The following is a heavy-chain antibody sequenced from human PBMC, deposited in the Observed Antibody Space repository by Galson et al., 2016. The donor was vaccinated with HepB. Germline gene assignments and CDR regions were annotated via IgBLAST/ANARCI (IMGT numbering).Heavy chain of an antibody. CDR1: GYSLTNYG. V-gene: IGHV1-18*01. Sequence: SVKVSCKASGYSLTNYGVTWVRQAPGQGLEWVGWVSAYSGNTNYAQKVQDRVTKTTDTSTSTAYMELRSLRFDDTAVYYCSRIPFYYGNDNFPRGLGRFDPWGQGTLVTVSS. D-gene: IGHD3-10*01. J-gene: IGHJ5*02. CDR3: SRIPFYYGNDNFPRGLGRFDP. CDR2: VSAYSGNT.